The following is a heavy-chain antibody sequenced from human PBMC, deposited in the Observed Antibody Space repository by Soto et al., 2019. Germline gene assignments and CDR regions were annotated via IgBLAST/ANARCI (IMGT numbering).Heavy chain of an antibody. Sequence: GGSLRLSCAASGFTFSSYWMSWVRQAPGKGLEWVANIKQDGSEKYYVDSVKGRFTISRDNAKNSLYLQMNSLRAEDTAVYYCARADAYCSSTSCSHEDTERNYYYYGMDVWGQGTTVTVSS. CDR1: GFTFSSYW. J-gene: IGHJ6*02. D-gene: IGHD2-2*01. V-gene: IGHV3-7*03. CDR3: ARADAYCSSTSCSHEDTERNYYYYGMDV. CDR2: IKQDGSEK.